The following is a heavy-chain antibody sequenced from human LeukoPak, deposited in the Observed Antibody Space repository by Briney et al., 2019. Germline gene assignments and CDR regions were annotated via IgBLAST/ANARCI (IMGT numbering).Heavy chain of an antibody. Sequence: GASVKVSCKASGYTFTGYYMHWVRQAPGQGLEWMGRINPNSGGTNYAQKLQGRVTMTTHTSTSTAYMELRSLRSDDTAVYYCATVKSIAARRYYYYYMDVWGKGTTVTVSS. CDR2: INPNSGGT. D-gene: IGHD6-6*01. V-gene: IGHV1-2*06. J-gene: IGHJ6*03. CDR1: GYTFTGYY. CDR3: ATVKSIAARRYYYYYMDV.